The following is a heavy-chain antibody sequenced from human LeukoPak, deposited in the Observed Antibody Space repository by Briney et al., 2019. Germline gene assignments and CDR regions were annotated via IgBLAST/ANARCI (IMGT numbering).Heavy chain of an antibody. CDR2: IYPGDYET. Sequence: GESLKISCEGSGYSFSNYWIGWVRQMPGKGLEWMGIIYPGDYETRYSPSFQGLVTISVDKSISTAYLQWSSLKASDTAMYYCAIPPGYCGNDCSFDHWGQGTLVTVSS. J-gene: IGHJ4*02. CDR1: GYSFSNYW. V-gene: IGHV5-51*01. CDR3: AIPPGYCGNDCSFDH. D-gene: IGHD2-21*02.